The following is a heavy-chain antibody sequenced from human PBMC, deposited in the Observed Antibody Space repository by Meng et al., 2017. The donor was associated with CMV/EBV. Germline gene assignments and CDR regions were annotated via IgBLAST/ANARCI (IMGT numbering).Heavy chain of an antibody. J-gene: IGHJ6*02. Sequence: ESLKISCAASGFTVSSNYMSWIRQPPGKGLEWIGEINHSGSTNYNPSLKSRVTISVDTSKNQFSLKLSSVTAADTAVYYCARGLGRKPHYYYYYGMDVWGQGTTVTVSS. D-gene: IGHD1-14*01. CDR2: INHSGST. V-gene: IGHV4-34*01. CDR1: GFTVSSNY. CDR3: ARGLGRKPHYYYYYGMDV.